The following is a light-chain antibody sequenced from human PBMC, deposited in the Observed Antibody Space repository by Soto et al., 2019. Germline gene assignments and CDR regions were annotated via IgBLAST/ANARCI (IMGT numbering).Light chain of an antibody. CDR1: QGISTF. Sequence: DIQLTQSPSFLSASVGDRVTITCRASQGISTFLAWYQQKPGKAHKLLIYAASILQSGVQSRFSGSGSGTEFTLTIRSLQPDDFATYYCQHYNSYSEAFGQGTKVDIK. CDR2: AAS. CDR3: QHYNSYSEA. V-gene: IGKV1-9*01. J-gene: IGKJ1*01.